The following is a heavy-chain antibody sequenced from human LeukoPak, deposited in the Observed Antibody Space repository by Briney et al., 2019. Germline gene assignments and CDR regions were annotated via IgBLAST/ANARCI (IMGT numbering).Heavy chain of an antibody. Sequence: PGGSLRLSCAASGFNFTNYNMNWVRQAPGKGLEWVPSIHSSSGSIYYADSLKGRFTISRDNAKNSPYLQMNSLRAEDTAVYYCARDLAWDAFDIWGQGTMVTVSS. CDR1: GFNFTNYN. CDR2: IHSSSGSI. CDR3: ARDLAWDAFDI. V-gene: IGHV3-21*01. J-gene: IGHJ3*02.